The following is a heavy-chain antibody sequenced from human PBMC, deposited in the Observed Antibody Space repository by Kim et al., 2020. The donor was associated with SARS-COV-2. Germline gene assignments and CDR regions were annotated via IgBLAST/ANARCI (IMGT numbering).Heavy chain of an antibody. J-gene: IGHJ4*02. V-gene: IGHV3-15*01. D-gene: IGHD2-15*01. Sequence: VNGRFTISRDDSKNTLYLQMNSLKTEDTAVYYCTTGLGYCSGGSCHNMGYWGQGTLVTVSS. CDR3: TTGLGYCSGGSCHNMGY.